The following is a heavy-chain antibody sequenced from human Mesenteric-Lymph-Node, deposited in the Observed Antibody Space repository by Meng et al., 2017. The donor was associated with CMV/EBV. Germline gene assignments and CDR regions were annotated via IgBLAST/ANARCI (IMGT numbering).Heavy chain of an antibody. Sequence: QITLKESGPTLVKPTQTLTLTCTFSGFSLSTSGVGVGWIRQPPGKALEWLALIYWDDDKRYSTSLKSRLTITKGTSKNQVVLTMTNMDPVDTATYYCAHSSGIAAAGHFYFDYWGQGTLVTVSS. J-gene: IGHJ4*02. CDR3: AHSSGIAAAGHFYFDY. V-gene: IGHV2-5*02. CDR2: IYWDDDK. CDR1: GFSLSTSGVG. D-gene: IGHD6-13*01.